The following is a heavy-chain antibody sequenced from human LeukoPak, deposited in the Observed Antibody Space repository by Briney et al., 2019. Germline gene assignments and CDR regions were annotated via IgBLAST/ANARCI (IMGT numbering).Heavy chain of an antibody. J-gene: IGHJ4*02. D-gene: IGHD1-26*01. CDR2: IIPILGIA. V-gene: IGHV1-69*04. CDR1: GGTFSSYA. Sequence: SVKVSCKASGGTFSSYAISWVRQAPGQGLEWMGRIIPILGIANYAQKFQGRVTMTTDTSTSTAYMELRSLRSDDTAVYYCARDARYSGSYNYWGQGTLVTVSS. CDR3: ARDARYSGSYNY.